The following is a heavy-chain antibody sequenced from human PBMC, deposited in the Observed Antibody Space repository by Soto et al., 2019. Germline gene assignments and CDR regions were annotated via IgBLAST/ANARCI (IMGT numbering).Heavy chain of an antibody. CDR3: AKGFNSGYDGDHFDY. J-gene: IGHJ4*02. Sequence: EVQLVESGGGLVQPGRSLRLSCAASGFSFDDYAMHWVRQAPGKGLEWVSGISWNSGSIGYADSVKGRFTISRDNAKNSLYLQMNSLRAEDTALYYCAKGFNSGYDGDHFDYWGQGTPVTVSS. CDR2: ISWNSGSI. V-gene: IGHV3-9*01. D-gene: IGHD5-12*01. CDR1: GFSFDDYA.